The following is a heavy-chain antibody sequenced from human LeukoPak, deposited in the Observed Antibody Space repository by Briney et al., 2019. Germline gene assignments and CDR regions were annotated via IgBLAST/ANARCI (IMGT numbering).Heavy chain of an antibody. Sequence: GRSLRLSCAASGFTFGSYGMHWVRQAPGKGLEWAAVIWYDGSNKYYADSVKGRFTISRDNSKNTLYLQMNSLRAEDTAVYYCARMPIYTFGGVIGHDAFDIWGQGTMVTVSS. CDR1: GFTFGSYG. V-gene: IGHV3-33*01. D-gene: IGHD3-16*02. CDR3: ARMPIYTFGGVIGHDAFDI. CDR2: IWYDGSNK. J-gene: IGHJ3*02.